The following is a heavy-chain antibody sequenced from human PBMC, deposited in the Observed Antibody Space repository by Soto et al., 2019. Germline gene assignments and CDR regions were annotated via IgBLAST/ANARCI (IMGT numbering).Heavy chain of an antibody. CDR2: IYYSGST. CDR1: GGFISSSSYY. D-gene: IGHD3-10*01. V-gene: IGHV4-39*01. J-gene: IGHJ4*02. CDR3: ARRPQYYGSGSYHKAFDY. Sequence: SETLSLTCTVSGGFISSSSYYWGWIRQPPGKGLEWIGSIYYSGSTYYNPSLKSRVTISVDTSKNQFSLKLSSVTAADTAVYYCARRPQYYGSGSYHKAFDYWGQGTLVSVSS.